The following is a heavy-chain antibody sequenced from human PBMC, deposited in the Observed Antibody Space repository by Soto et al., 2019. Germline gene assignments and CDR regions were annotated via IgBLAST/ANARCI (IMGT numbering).Heavy chain of an antibody. V-gene: IGHV1-69*01. CDR1: GGTFSSYA. D-gene: IGHD3-22*01. CDR3: ARDSDFYYDSSGHSSEY. J-gene: IGHJ4*02. Sequence: QVQLVQSGAEVKKPGSSVKVSCKASGGTFSSYATSWVRQAPGQGLEWMGGIIPIFGTANYAQKFQGRVTITADESTSTAYMELSSLRSEDTAVYYCARDSDFYYDSSGHSSEYWGQGTLVTVSS. CDR2: IIPIFGTA.